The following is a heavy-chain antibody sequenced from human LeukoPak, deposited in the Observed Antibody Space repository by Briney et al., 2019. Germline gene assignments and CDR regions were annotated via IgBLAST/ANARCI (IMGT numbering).Heavy chain of an antibody. V-gene: IGHV4-4*07. CDR2: IYSSGST. D-gene: IGHD3-3*01. Sequence: PSETLSLTCTVSGGSISRYSWSWIRQTAGKGLEWIGRIYSSGSTNYNSSLKSRVTMSVDTSKNQFSLKLSSVTAADTAVYYCAREGYYDFWNGYRGTPYNWFDPWGQGTLVTVSS. J-gene: IGHJ5*02. CDR3: AREGYYDFWNGYRGTPYNWFDP. CDR1: GGSISRYS.